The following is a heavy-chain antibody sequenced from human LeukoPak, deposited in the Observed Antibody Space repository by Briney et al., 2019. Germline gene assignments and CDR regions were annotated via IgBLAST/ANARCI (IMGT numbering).Heavy chain of an antibody. V-gene: IGHV3-23*01. J-gene: IGHJ4*02. Sequence: GGTLRLSCAGSGFPFSSHGMNWVRQAPGKGLEWVSGISPGGGPTYYADSVKGRFTIFRDDSKNTLYLQMKNLRAEDTAVYYCAKDGAWLRFDDWGQGILVTVSS. CDR2: ISPGGGPT. CDR3: AKDGAWLRFDD. CDR1: GFPFSSHG. D-gene: IGHD5-12*01.